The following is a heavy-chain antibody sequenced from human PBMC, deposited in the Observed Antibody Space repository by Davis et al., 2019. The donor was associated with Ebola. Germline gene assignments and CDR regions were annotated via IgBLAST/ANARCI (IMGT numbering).Heavy chain of an antibody. Sequence: GESLKISCAASGFTFSSYAMSWVRQAPGKGLEWVSSISSSSSYIYYADSVKGRFTISRDNAKNSLYLQMNSLRAEDTAVYYCAREWYCSSTSCSTGYYYGMDVWGQGTTVTVSS. CDR2: ISSSSSYI. CDR3: AREWYCSSTSCSTGYYYGMDV. V-gene: IGHV3-21*01. CDR1: GFTFSSYA. D-gene: IGHD2-2*01. J-gene: IGHJ6*02.